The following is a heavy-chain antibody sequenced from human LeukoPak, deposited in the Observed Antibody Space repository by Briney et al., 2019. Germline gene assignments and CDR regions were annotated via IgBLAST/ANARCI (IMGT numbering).Heavy chain of an antibody. J-gene: IGHJ4*02. Sequence: GGSLRLSCAASGFTFSNAWMSWVRQPPGRGLEWVANIHQDGSLQFYVDSVKGRFTVSRDNARNLLYPQMNGLRAEDTAVYYCARAGSSYVEAAYWGLGTLVTVSS. V-gene: IGHV3-7*01. CDR3: ARAGSSYVEAAY. CDR1: GFTFSNAW. CDR2: IHQDGSLQ. D-gene: IGHD3-16*01.